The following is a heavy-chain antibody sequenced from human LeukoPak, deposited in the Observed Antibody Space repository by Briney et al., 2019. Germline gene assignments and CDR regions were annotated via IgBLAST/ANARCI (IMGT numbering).Heavy chain of an antibody. D-gene: IGHD2-15*01. J-gene: IGHJ4*02. CDR2: THHNGST. V-gene: IGHV4-34*01. CDR3: ARARMDCSGGICYSSYSDY. CDR1: GASFSGYY. Sequence: SETLSLTCAVYGASFSGYYWTWIRQPPGKGLEWIGETHHNGSTDYNPSLESRVTISVDTSKNQFSLKVTSVTAADTAVYFCARARMDCSGGICYSSYSDYWGQGTLVTVSS.